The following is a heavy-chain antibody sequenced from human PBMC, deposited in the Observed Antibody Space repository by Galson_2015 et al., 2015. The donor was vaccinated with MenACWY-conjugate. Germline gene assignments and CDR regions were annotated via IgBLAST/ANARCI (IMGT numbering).Heavy chain of an antibody. CDR3: ARKGNGLDY. CDR2: IKQDGGEK. J-gene: IGHJ4*02. CDR1: GFTFSSYW. Sequence: SLRLSCAASGFTFSSYWMNWVRQAPGKGLEWVANIKQDGGEKYYADSVKGRFTISRDNAKNSLYLQMNSRRAEDTGVYYCARKGNGLDYWGQGTLVTVSS. D-gene: IGHD2-8*01. V-gene: IGHV3-7*03.